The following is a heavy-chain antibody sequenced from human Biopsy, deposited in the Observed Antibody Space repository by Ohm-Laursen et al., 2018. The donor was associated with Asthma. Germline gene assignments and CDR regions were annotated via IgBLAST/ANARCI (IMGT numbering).Heavy chain of an antibody. CDR2: IYFSGNT. CDR3: ARRGGVRRYFDY. V-gene: IGHV4-59*01. J-gene: IGHJ4*02. D-gene: IGHD3-16*01. Sequence: SETLSLTCTVSGGSITSFYWSWIRQPPGRGLEWIGYIYFSGNTNYNPSLKSRVTISIDTSKNHFSLKLTSVTAADTAVYFCARRGGVRRYFDYWGQGTLVTASS. CDR1: GGSITSFY.